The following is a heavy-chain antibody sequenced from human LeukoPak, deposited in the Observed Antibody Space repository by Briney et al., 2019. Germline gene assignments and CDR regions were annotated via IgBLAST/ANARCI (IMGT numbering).Heavy chain of an antibody. CDR3: ARDHGYSGYLDAFDV. V-gene: IGHV1-2*02. J-gene: IGHJ3*01. CDR1: GYTFTGYY. Sequence: ASVKVSCKASGYTFTGYYMQGIRQAPGQGLEWMGWINPNSGDTIHAQRFQGRVTMTRDTSISTAYMELSRLRSDDTAVYYCARDHGYSGYLDAFDVWGQGTMVTVSS. D-gene: IGHD5-12*01. CDR2: INPNSGDT.